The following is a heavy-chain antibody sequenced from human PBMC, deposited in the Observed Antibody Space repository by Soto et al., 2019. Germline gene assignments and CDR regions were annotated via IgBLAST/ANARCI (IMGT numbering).Heavy chain of an antibody. D-gene: IGHD5-18*01. V-gene: IGHV4-34*01. J-gene: IGHJ4*02. CDR3: ARGVGTAMSFDY. CDR2: INHSGST. Sequence: QVQLQQWGAGLLKPSETLSLTCAVYGGSFSGYYWSWIRQPPGKGLVWIGEINHSGSTNYNPSLKSRVTISVDTSKNQFSLKLSSVTAADTAVYYCARGVGTAMSFDYWGQGTLVTVSS. CDR1: GGSFSGYY.